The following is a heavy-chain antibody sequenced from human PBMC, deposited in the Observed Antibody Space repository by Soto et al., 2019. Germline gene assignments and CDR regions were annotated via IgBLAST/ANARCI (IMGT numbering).Heavy chain of an antibody. V-gene: IGHV1-8*01. CDR3: ATRRSTIFGVATDAFDI. D-gene: IGHD3-3*01. CDR2: MNPNSGNT. J-gene: IGHJ3*02. CDR1: GYTFPSYD. Sequence: ASVKVSCKASGYTFPSYDINWVRQATGQGLEWMGWMNPNSGNTGYAQKFQGRVTMTRNTSISTAYMELSSLRSEDTAVYYCATRRSTIFGVATDAFDIWGQGTMVTVSS.